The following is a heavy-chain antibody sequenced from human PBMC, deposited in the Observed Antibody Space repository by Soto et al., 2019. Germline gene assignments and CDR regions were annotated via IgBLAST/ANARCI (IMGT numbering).Heavy chain of an antibody. V-gene: IGHV3-30-3*01. J-gene: IGHJ4*02. CDR2: ISYDGSNK. D-gene: IGHD6-6*01. Sequence: QVHLVESGGGVVQPGRSLRLSCAASGFTFSSYARHWVRQAPGKGLERVAVISYDGSNKYYADSVKGRFTISRDKSKNTLYLQMNSLRAEVTAVYWCARGRGSSAAANGRFDYWGQGTMVTVSS. CDR3: ARGRGSSAAANGRFDY. CDR1: GFTFSSYA.